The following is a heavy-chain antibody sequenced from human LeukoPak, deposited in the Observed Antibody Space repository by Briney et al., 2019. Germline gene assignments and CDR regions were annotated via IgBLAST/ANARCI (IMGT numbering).Heavy chain of an antibody. J-gene: IGHJ4*02. Sequence: PSQTLSLTCTVSGGSISSGGYYWSWIRQHPGKGLEWIVYIYYSGSTYYNPSLKSRVTISVDTSKNQFSLKLSSVTAADTAVYYCARGPQQWLERVEAFDFWGQGTLVTVSS. V-gene: IGHV4-31*03. CDR1: GGSISSGGYY. CDR3: ARGPQQWLERVEAFDF. D-gene: IGHD6-19*01. CDR2: IYYSGST.